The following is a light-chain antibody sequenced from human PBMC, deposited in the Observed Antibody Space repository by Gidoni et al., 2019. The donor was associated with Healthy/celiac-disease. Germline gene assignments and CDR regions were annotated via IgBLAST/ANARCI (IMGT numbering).Light chain of an antibody. CDR2: EVS. Sequence: QSPLTQPPSPSGSPGQSVTLSRTGTSSDVGGYNYVSWYQQHPGKAPKLMIYEVSKRPSGVPDRFSGSKSGNTASLTVSGLQAEDEADYYCSSYAGSNNLVFGGGTKLTVL. V-gene: IGLV2-8*01. CDR1: SSDVGGYNY. CDR3: SSYAGSNNLV. J-gene: IGLJ2*01.